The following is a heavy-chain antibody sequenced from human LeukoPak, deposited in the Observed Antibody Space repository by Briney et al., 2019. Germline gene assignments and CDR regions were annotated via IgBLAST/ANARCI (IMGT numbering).Heavy chain of an antibody. D-gene: IGHD3-16*01. CDR1: GGSISRYY. J-gene: IGHJ4*02. CDR2: IYYSGST. V-gene: IGHV4-59*08. Sequence: PSETLSLTCTVSGGSISRYYWSWIRQPPGKGLEWIGYIYYSGSTNYNPSLKSRVTISVDTSKNQFSLKLSSVTAADTAVYYCTRGAGWLIDYWGQGILVTVSS. CDR3: TRGAGWLIDY.